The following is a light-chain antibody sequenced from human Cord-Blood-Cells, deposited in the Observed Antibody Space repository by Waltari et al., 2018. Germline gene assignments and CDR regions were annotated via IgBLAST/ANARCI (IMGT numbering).Light chain of an antibody. J-gene: IGKJ1*01. V-gene: IGKV3-11*01. Sequence: DIVLTQSPATLSLSPGERATLACRASQSVSSYLAWYQQKPGQAPRLLIYDASNRATGIPARVIVGGSGTDFTLTISSLEPEDFAVYYCQQRSNWPGTFGQGTKVEIK. CDR1: QSVSSY. CDR3: QQRSNWPGT. CDR2: DAS.